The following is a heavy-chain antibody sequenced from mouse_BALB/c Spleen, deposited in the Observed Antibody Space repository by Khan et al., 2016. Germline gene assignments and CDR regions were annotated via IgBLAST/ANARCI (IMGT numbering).Heavy chain of an antibody. CDR3: AKVITTVYAMDY. V-gene: IGHV2-3*01. Sequence: QVQLKASGPGLVAPSQSLSITCTVSGFSLTSYGVSWVRQPPGKGLECLGVIWGAGSTNYHSSLISRLSIRKDNSKSQVFLKLNSLQTDDTATYSCAKVITTVYAMDYWGQGTSVTVSS. CDR2: IWGAGST. CDR1: GFSLTSYG. J-gene: IGHJ4*01. D-gene: IGHD2-4*01.